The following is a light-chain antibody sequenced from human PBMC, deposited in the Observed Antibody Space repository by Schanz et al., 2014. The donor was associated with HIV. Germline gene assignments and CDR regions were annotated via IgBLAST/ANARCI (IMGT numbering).Light chain of an antibody. Sequence: QSALTQPASVSGSPGQSITISCSGTSSDVGGYKYVSWYQLHPGNAPKLMIYDVSNRPSGVSNRFSGSKSGNTASLTISGLQADDEADYYCCSYTTTSTYVFGAGTKLTVL. CDR1: SSDVGGYKY. J-gene: IGLJ1*01. V-gene: IGLV2-14*01. CDR2: DVS. CDR3: CSYTTTSTYV.